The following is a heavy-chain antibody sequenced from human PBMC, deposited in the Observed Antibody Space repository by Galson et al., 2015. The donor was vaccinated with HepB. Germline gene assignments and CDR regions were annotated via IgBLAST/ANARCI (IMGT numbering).Heavy chain of an antibody. CDR3: ARSPLRYDFWSGLAD. Sequence: SLRLSCAASGFTFSSYAMHWVRQAPGKGLEYVSAISSNGGSTYYANSVKGRFTISKDNSKNTLYLQMGSLRAEDMAVYYCARSPLRYDFWSGLADWGQGTLVTVSS. CDR1: GFTFSSYA. V-gene: IGHV3-64*01. D-gene: IGHD3-3*01. CDR2: ISSNGGST. J-gene: IGHJ4*02.